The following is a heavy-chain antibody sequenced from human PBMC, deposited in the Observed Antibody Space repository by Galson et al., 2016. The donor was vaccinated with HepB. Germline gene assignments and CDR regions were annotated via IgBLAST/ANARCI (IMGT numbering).Heavy chain of an antibody. Sequence: SLRLSCAASGFPFSSYGIHWVRQAPGKELEWVAVIWYDGSRKYYVDSVRGRFTISRDNFKNMVYLQMNSLRAEDTAVYYCARDRRSGSYGDDFHIWGQGTMVTVSS. CDR2: IWYDGSRK. V-gene: IGHV3-33*01. CDR1: GFPFSSYG. J-gene: IGHJ3*02. CDR3: ARDRRSGSYGDDFHI. D-gene: IGHD1-26*01.